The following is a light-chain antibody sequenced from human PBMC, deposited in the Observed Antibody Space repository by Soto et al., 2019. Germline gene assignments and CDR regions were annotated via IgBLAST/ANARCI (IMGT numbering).Light chain of an antibody. Sequence: QSALTQPASVSGSPGQSITISCTGASSDFGGYNYVSWYQQYPGKAPKLMIYDVSNRPSGVSNRFSGSKSGNTASLTISGLQAEDEADYYCSSYIAVSKRVFGGGTKLTVL. CDR1: SSDFGGYNY. CDR3: SSYIAVSKRV. CDR2: DVS. V-gene: IGLV2-14*01. J-gene: IGLJ2*01.